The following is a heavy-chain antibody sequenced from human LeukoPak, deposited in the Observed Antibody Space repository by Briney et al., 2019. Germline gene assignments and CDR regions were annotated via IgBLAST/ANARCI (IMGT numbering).Heavy chain of an antibody. Sequence: ASVKVSCKASGYTFTSYGISWVRQAPGQGLEWMGWISAYNGNTNYAQKLQGRVTMTTDTSTSTAYMELRSLRSDDTAVYYCAISLPNYYGSGSYYPPPYFDYWGQGTLVTVSS. CDR3: AISLPNYYGSGSYYPPPYFDY. CDR2: ISAYNGNT. V-gene: IGHV1-18*01. J-gene: IGHJ4*02. D-gene: IGHD3-10*01. CDR1: GYTFTSYG.